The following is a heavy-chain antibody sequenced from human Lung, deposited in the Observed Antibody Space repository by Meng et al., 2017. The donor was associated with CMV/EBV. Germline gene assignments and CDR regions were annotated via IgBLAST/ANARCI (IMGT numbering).Heavy chain of an antibody. V-gene: IGHV1-46*01. CDR3: ARGRGPSGNWYIEY. CDR2: INPSGGRT. Sequence: ASXXVSXKASGYTFTSYHIHWVRQAPGQGLECMGRINPSGGRTSYAHNFQGRVTMTRDTSTSTVYMELSSLRSGDTAVYYCARGRGPSGNWYIEYWGQGSXVNGAS. D-gene: IGHD6-13*01. CDR1: GYTFTSYH. J-gene: IGHJ4*02.